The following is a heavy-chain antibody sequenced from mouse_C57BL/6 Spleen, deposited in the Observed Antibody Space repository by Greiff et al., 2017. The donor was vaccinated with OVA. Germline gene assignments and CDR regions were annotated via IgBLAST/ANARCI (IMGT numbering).Heavy chain of an antibody. CDR3: AVFYYGQGFAY. J-gene: IGHJ3*01. CDR2: IYPGDGDT. V-gene: IGHV1-82*01. CDR1: GYAFSSSW. D-gene: IGHD1-1*01. Sequence: QVQLQQSGPELVKPGASVKLSCKASGYAFSSSWMNWVKQRPGQGLEWIGRIYPGDGDTNYNGKFKGKATLTADTSSSTAYMQLSSLTSEDSAVYFCAVFYYGQGFAYWGQGTLVTVSA.